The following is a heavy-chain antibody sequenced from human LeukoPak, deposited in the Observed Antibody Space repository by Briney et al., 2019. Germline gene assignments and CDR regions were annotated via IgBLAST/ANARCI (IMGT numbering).Heavy chain of an antibody. CDR2: ISGSGGST. V-gene: IGHV3-23*01. J-gene: IGHJ5*02. D-gene: IGHD3-3*01. Sequence: GGSLRLSCVASGFTFSSYAMSWVRQAPGKGLEWVSAISGSGGSTYYADSVKGRFTISRDNSKNTLYLQMNSLRAEDTAVYYCAKSQGITIFGVVIRDNWFDPWGQGTLVTVSS. CDR1: GFTFSSYA. CDR3: AKSQGITIFGVVIRDNWFDP.